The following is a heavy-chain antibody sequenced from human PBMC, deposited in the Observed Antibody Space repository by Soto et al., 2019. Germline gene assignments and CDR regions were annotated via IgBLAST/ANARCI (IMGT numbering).Heavy chain of an antibody. Sequence: SETLSLTCTVSGGSISSGDYYWSWIRQPPGKGLEWIGYIYYSGSTYYNPSLKSRVTISVDTSKNQFSLKLSSVTAADTAVYYCARLKLELLPPQRYYYGMDVWGQGTTVTVSS. CDR3: ARLKLELLPPQRYYYGMDV. V-gene: IGHV4-30-4*01. J-gene: IGHJ6*02. CDR2: IYYSGST. D-gene: IGHD1-7*01. CDR1: GGSISSGDYY.